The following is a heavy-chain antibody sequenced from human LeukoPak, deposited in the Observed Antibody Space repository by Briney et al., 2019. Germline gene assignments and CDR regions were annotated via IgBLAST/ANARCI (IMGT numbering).Heavy chain of an antibody. Sequence: SETLSLTCTVSGDSISSGDYYWSWIRQPPGRGLEWIGTIYHSGSTYYNPSLKSRVTISVDTSRNQFSLKLSSVTAADTAVYYCARYDVWGSYRAFDYWGQGTLVTVFS. CDR3: ARYDVWGSYRAFDY. CDR2: IYHSGST. CDR1: GDSISSGDYY. D-gene: IGHD3-16*02. J-gene: IGHJ4*02. V-gene: IGHV4-38-2*02.